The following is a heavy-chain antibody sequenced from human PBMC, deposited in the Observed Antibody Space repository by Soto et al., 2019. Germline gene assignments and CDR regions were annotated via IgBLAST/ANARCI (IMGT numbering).Heavy chain of an antibody. V-gene: IGHV1-18*04. J-gene: IGHJ4*02. Sequence: QVQLVQSGAEVKKPGASVKVSCKTSGYTFTNYGINWVRQAPGQGLEWMGWISTYNGNTNYAQNLQDRVTMTTDTSTSTAYMELRSLRSEDTAVYYCARGELDGEKGFDYWGQGTLVTVSS. D-gene: IGHD1-26*01. CDR3: ARGELDGEKGFDY. CDR1: GYTFTNYG. CDR2: ISTYNGNT.